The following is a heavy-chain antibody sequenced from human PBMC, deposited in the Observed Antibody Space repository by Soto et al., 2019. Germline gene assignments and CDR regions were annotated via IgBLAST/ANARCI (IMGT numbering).Heavy chain of an antibody. CDR2: INYTGTT. J-gene: IGHJ4*01. CDR3: AREGGSGWYYYDY. D-gene: IGHD6-19*01. CDR1: GGSFGGYS. V-gene: IGHV4-34*01. Sequence: SETLSLTCAVHGGSFGGYSRTWIRQAPGKGLDWIGEINYTGTTNYSPSLKSRVTLSVDTSKNQFSLELRSVSAADTAVYYCAREGGSGWYYYDYWGHGTLVTVSS.